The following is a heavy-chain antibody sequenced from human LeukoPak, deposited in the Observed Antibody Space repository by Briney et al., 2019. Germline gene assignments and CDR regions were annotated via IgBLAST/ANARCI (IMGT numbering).Heavy chain of an antibody. V-gene: IGHV1-2*06. CDR1: GYTLTGYY. Sequence: ASVKVSCKASGYTLTGYYMHWVRQAPGQGLEWMGRINPNSGGTNYAQKFQGRVTMTRDTSISTAYMELSRLRSDDTAVYYCARFGGYCSGGSCYPVDYWGQGTLVTVSS. CDR2: INPNSGGT. D-gene: IGHD2-15*01. CDR3: ARFGGYCSGGSCYPVDY. J-gene: IGHJ4*02.